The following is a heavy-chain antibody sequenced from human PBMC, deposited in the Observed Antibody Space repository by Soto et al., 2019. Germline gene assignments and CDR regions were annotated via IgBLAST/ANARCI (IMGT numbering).Heavy chain of an antibody. J-gene: IGHJ6*04. CDR3: ARDLRMVVVSPTGYGMDG. D-gene: IGHD3-22*01. Sequence: PSETLSLTCAVSDYSISSCYYWGWIRQPPGKGLEWIGSIYHSGSTYYNPSLKSRVTISVDTSKNQFSLKLSSVTAADTAVYYCARDLRMVVVSPTGYGMDGSGKGTKVIVSP. CDR1: DYSISSCYY. CDR2: IYHSGST. V-gene: IGHV4-38-2*02.